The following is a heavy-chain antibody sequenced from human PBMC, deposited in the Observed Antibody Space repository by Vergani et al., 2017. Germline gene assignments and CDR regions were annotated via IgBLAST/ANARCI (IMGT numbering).Heavy chain of an antibody. CDR1: GYTFTSYG. V-gene: IGHV1-18*04. J-gene: IGHJ4*02. D-gene: IGHD5-24*01. CDR2: ISAYNGNT. Sequence: QVQLVQSGAEVKQPGASVKVSCKASGYTFTSYGISWVRQAPGQGLEWMGWISAYNGNTDYAQTLQGRVTMTTDTSTSTAYVELRSLRSDDTAVYYCARSGYNQPFGYWGQGTLVTVSS. CDR3: ARSGYNQPFGY.